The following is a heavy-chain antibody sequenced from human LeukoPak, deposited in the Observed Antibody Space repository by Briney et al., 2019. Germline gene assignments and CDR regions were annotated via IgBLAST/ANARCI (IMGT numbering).Heavy chain of an antibody. D-gene: IGHD2-2*01. CDR2: ISSSSSYI. J-gene: IGHJ6*02. CDR1: GFTFSSYS. Sequence: SGGSLRLSCAASGFTFSSYSMNWVRQAPGKGLEWVSSISSSSSYIYYADSVKGRFTISRDNAKNSLYLQMNSLRAEDTAVYYCARDGAYCSSTSCYYYGMDVWGQGTTVTVSS. CDR3: ARDGAYCSSTSCYYYGMDV. V-gene: IGHV3-21*01.